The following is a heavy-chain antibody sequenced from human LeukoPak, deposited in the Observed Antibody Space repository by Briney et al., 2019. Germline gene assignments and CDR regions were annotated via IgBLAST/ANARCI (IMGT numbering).Heavy chain of an antibody. CDR2: IYHSGST. V-gene: IGHV4-38-2*02. D-gene: IGHD5-24*01. CDR1: GYSISSGYY. Sequence: SETLSLTCAVSGYSISSGYYWGWIRQPPGKGLEWIGSIYHSGSTYYNPSLKSRVTISVHTSKNQFSLKLSSVTAADTAVYYCARDRYNQVDYWGQGTLVTVSS. J-gene: IGHJ4*02. CDR3: ARDRYNQVDY.